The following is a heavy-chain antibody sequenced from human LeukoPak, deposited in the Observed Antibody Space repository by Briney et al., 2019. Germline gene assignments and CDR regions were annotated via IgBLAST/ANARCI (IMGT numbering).Heavy chain of an antibody. Sequence: ASVKVSCKASGYTFTGYYMHWVRQAPGQGLEWMGWINPNSGGTNYAQKFQGRVTMTRDTSISTAYMELSRLRSDDTAVYYCARIYGSSDLPPSPLGYWGQGTLVTVSS. D-gene: IGHD3-22*01. V-gene: IGHV1-2*02. CDR1: GYTFTGYY. J-gene: IGHJ4*02. CDR3: ARIYGSSDLPPSPLGY. CDR2: INPNSGGT.